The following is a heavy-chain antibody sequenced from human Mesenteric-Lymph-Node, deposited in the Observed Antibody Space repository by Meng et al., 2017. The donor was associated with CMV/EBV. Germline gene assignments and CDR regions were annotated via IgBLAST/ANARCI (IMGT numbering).Heavy chain of an antibody. D-gene: IGHD6-13*01. Sequence: EVQLVESGGXLVTPGXSLRLSXAXSGFTFSSYSMNWVRQAPGKGLEWVSSISSSSSYIYYADSVKGRFTISRDNAKNSLYLQMNSLRAEDTAVYYCARVSLAAAGTFWFDPWGQGTLVTVSS. CDR1: GFTFSSYS. CDR3: ARVSLAAAGTFWFDP. CDR2: ISSSSSYI. J-gene: IGHJ5*02. V-gene: IGHV3-21*01.